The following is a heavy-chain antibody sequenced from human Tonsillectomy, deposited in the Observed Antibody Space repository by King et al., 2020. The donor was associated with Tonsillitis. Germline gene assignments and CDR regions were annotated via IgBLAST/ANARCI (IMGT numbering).Heavy chain of an antibody. CDR1: GYSISSGYY. V-gene: IGHV4-38-2*01. CDR3: ARVYCGGDCVRPFFAWFDP. Sequence: QLQESGPGLVKASETLSLSCAVSGYSISSGYYWGWSRQPPGKGLEWIGIIYHGGFTYYNPSLKSRVTISMDTSKNQFSLKLSSVTAADTAVYYRARVYCGGDCVRPFFAWFDPWGPGTLVTVSS. D-gene: IGHD2-21*02. CDR2: IYHGGFT. J-gene: IGHJ5*02.